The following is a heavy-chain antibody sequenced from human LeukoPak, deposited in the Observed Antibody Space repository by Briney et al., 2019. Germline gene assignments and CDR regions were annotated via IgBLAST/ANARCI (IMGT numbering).Heavy chain of an antibody. CDR1: GYTFTSYD. J-gene: IGHJ5*02. Sequence: GASVKVSCKASGYTFTSYDINWVRQATGQGLEWMGWMNPNSGNTGYAQKFQGRVTITRNTSISTAYLQWSSLKASDTAMYYCARLKISGIAAAGTRTGEGGFDPWGQGTLVTVSS. CDR2: MNPNSGNT. D-gene: IGHD6-13*01. V-gene: IGHV1-8*03. CDR3: ARLKISGIAAAGTRTGEGGFDP.